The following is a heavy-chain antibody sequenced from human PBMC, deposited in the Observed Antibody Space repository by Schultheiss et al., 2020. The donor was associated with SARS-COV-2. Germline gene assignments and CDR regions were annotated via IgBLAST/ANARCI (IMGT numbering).Heavy chain of an antibody. V-gene: IGHV3-30-3*02. J-gene: IGHJ4*02. CDR2: ISYDGSNK. Sequence: GGSLRLSCAASGFTFSSYAMSWVRQAPGKGLEWVAVISYDGSNKYYADSVKGRFTISRDNSKNTLYLQMNSLRAEDTAVYYCAKKTPGTNPFDFWGQGNLVTVSS. D-gene: IGHD3-10*01. CDR1: GFTFSSYA. CDR3: AKKTPGTNPFDF.